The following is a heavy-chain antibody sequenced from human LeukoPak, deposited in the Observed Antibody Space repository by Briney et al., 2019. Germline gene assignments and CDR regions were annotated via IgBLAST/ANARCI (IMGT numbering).Heavy chain of an antibody. D-gene: IGHD3-3*01. CDR3: ARGLEWLTRRHTWFDP. Sequence: GASVKLSCKAFGYTFTGYWMHWVRQAPGQGPEWMGVISPSGGSTIYAQKFKGRVTMTTDTSTSTAYMELRSLRSDDTAVYYCARGLEWLTRRHTWFDPWGQGTLVTVSS. J-gene: IGHJ5*02. CDR1: GYTFTGYW. CDR2: ISPSGGST. V-gene: IGHV1-46*01.